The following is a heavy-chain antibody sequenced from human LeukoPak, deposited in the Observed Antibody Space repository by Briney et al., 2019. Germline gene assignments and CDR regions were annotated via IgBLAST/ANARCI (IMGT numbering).Heavy chain of an antibody. CDR2: IRYDGGNK. CDR1: GFTFSSFG. Sequence: GGSLRLSCAASGFTFSSFGMHWVRQTPGKGLEWVAFIRYDGGNKYYADSVKGRLTISRDNSQNTLYLQMNSLRAEDTAVYYCARRTDDYGDYWGQGTLVTVSS. D-gene: IGHD1-1*01. J-gene: IGHJ4*02. CDR3: ARRTDDYGDY. V-gene: IGHV3-30*02.